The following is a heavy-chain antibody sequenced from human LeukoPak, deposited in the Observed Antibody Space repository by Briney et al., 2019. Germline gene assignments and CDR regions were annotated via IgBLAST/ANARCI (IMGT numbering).Heavy chain of an antibody. D-gene: IGHD3-3*01. CDR1: GGSISSYY. Sequence: RPSETLSLTCTVSGGSISSYYWSWIRQPPGKGLEWIGYIYYSGSTNYNPSLKSRVTISVDTSKNQFSLKLSSVTAADTAVYYCASYDFWSGSQYWGQGTLVTVSS. CDR2: IYYSGST. CDR3: ASYDFWSGSQY. V-gene: IGHV4-59*08. J-gene: IGHJ4*02.